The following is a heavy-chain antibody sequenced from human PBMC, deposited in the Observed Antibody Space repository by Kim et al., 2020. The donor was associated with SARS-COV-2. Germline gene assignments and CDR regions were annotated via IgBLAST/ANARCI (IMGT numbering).Heavy chain of an antibody. CDR2: INHSGST. Sequence: SETLSLTCAVYGGSFSGYYWSWIRQPPGKGLEWIGEINHSGSTNYNPSLKSRVTISVDTSKNQFSLKLSSVTAADTAVYYCARGSPYYYGSGRPVRVWG. J-gene: IGHJ3*01. V-gene: IGHV4-34*01. D-gene: IGHD3-10*01. CDR3: ARGSPYYYGSGRPVRV. CDR1: GGSFSGYY.